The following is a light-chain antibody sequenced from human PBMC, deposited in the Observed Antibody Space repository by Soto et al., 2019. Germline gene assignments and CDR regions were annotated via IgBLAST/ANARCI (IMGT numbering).Light chain of an antibody. CDR3: AALDDRLSGAV. CDR2: RNN. J-gene: IGLJ7*01. Sequence: QSVLTQPPSASGAPGQRVTISCSGSISNIGNNFVFWYQHLPGTAPKLVIDRNNQRPSGVPDRFSGSKSGTSASLAISGLRSEDEADYYCAALDDRLSGAVFGGGTQLTVL. V-gene: IGLV1-47*01. CDR1: ISNIGNNF.